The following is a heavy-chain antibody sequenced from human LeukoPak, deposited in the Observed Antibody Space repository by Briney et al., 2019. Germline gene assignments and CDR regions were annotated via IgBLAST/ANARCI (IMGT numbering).Heavy chain of an antibody. Sequence: GGSLRLSCAASGFTFSACAMSWVRQAPGKGLEWVSTISGGGRSTDYADSVKGQFTISRDNSKNTLYLQMNSLRAEDTAVYYCARERYFDYWGQGTLVTVSS. V-gene: IGHV3-23*01. CDR2: ISGGGRST. CDR1: GFTFSACA. CDR3: ARERYFDY. J-gene: IGHJ4*02.